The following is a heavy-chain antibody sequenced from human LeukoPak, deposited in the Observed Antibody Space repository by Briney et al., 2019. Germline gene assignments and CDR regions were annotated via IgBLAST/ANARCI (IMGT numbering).Heavy chain of an antibody. Sequence: SETLSLTCTVSGVSVSSGSYYWRWIRQPPGKGLEWIGYIYYSGSTNYNPSLKSRVTISVDTSKNQFSLKLSSVTAADTAVYYCARDWLKQCAFDIWGQGTMVTVSS. J-gene: IGHJ3*02. CDR3: ARDWLKQCAFDI. CDR1: GVSVSSGSYY. D-gene: IGHD3-10*01. V-gene: IGHV4-61*01. CDR2: IYYSGST.